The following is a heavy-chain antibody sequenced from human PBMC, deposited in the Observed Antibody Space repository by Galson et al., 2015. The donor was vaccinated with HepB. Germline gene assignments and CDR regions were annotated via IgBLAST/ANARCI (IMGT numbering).Heavy chain of an antibody. V-gene: IGHV3-23*01. CDR1: GFTFGAYF. CDR3: AKGFPAAGDVNWFDP. Sequence: SLRLSCAASGFTFGAYFMSWVRQAPGKGPEWVSSISRVGDATYYADSVKGRFTISRDNSKNTVFLQMDGLRSDDAAVYHCAKGFPAAGDVNWFDPWGRGTLVTVSS. D-gene: IGHD2-2*01. CDR2: ISRVGDAT. J-gene: IGHJ5*02.